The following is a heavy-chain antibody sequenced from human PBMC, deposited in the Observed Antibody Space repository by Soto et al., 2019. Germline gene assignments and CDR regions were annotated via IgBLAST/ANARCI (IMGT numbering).Heavy chain of an antibody. CDR1: GFSFSSYG. CDR3: AKERRIAVAGTDYFYA. V-gene: IGHV3-30*18. Sequence: PGGSLRLSCAASGFSFSSYGMHWVRQAPGKGLEWVAVISYDVTNKYYADSVKGRFTISRDNSKNTLYLQMNSLRAEDTAVYYCAKERRIAVAGTDYFYAWGQGTLVTVSS. J-gene: IGHJ4*02. D-gene: IGHD6-19*01. CDR2: ISYDVTNK.